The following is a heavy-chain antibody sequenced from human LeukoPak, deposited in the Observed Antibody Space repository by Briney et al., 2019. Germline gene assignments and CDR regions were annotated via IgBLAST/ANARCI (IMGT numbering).Heavy chain of an antibody. CDR2: INHSGST. CDR1: GGSFSGYY. V-gene: IGHV4-34*01. Sequence: SETLSLTCAVYGGSFSGYYWSWIRQPPGKGLEWIGEINHSGSTNYNPSLKSRVTISVDTSKNQFSLKLSSVTAADTAVYYCALLVGATPYYFDCWGQGTLVTVSS. CDR3: ALLVGATPYYFDC. J-gene: IGHJ4*02. D-gene: IGHD1-26*01.